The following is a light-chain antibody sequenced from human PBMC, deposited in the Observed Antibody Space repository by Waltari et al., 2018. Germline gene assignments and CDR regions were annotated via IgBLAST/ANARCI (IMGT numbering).Light chain of an antibody. Sequence: DIQMTQSPSTLSASVGDRVTITCRASQSIGSSLAWYQQKPGKPHKLLVYKASSLERGVPSRFSGSGSGTEFTLTISSLHPDDFATYYCQQYNSYSTFGPGTNVDIK. CDR2: KAS. J-gene: IGKJ3*01. CDR1: QSIGSS. CDR3: QQYNSYST. V-gene: IGKV1-5*03.